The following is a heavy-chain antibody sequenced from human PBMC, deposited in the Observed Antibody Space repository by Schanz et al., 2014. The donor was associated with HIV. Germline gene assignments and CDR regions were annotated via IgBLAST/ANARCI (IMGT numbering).Heavy chain of an antibody. J-gene: IGHJ6*02. D-gene: IGHD3-22*01. CDR2: ISYDGRRK. V-gene: IGHV3-30*18. Sequence: QVRLVESGGGVVRPGRSLRLSCAASGFTFDSYGMHWVRQAPGKGLEWVAVISYDGRRKHFADSVKGRFTISRDNSKNSLSLLIKSLRAEDAXXYYCXKDRNYYESKYRGKGNYYYYYGMDVWGQGTTVTVSS. CDR1: GFTFDSYG. CDR3: XKDRNYYESKYRGKGNYYYYYGMDV.